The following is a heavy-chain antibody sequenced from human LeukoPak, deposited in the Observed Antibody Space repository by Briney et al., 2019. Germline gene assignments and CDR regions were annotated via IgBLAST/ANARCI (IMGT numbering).Heavy chain of an antibody. CDR2: ISSSSDTV. CDR3: ARAVYAY. V-gene: IGHV3-48*01. D-gene: IGHD3-16*01. J-gene: IGHJ4*02. CDR1: GFTFSVYG. Sequence: GGSLRLSCSASGFTFSVYGMNWVRQAPGKGLEWISHISSSSDTVYYADSVKGRFTISRGNAKNSLYLQMNSLRVEDTAVYYCARAVYAYWGQGTLVTVSS.